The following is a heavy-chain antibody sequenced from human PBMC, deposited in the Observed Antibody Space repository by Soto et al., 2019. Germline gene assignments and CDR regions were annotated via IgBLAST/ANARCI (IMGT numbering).Heavy chain of an antibody. CDR2: IYGNDEQ. CDR1: GFSLDTRGVG. J-gene: IGHJ5*02. Sequence: QITLKESGPTLVTPSQTLTLTCTFSGFSLDTRGVGVCWVRQPPGKALEWLALIYGNDEQRLNPSLQSRLTIAKDTPKSQVVLTMTNMDPVDTATYFCAHRLSAAGLFDHWGQGTLVSVSS. CDR3: AHRLSAAGLFDH. V-gene: IGHV2-5*01. D-gene: IGHD6-13*01.